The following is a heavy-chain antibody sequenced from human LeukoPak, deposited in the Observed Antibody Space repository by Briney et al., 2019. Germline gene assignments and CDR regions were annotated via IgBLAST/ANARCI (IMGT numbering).Heavy chain of an antibody. CDR3: ARDVALNYNILTGYYDAFDI. CDR1: GFTFSNYW. J-gene: IGHJ3*02. D-gene: IGHD3-9*01. CDR2: IKEDGTTI. Sequence: PGGSLRLSCTASGFTFSNYWMGWVRQAPGKGLEWVANIKEDGTTIYYVDSVKGRFTISRDNAKNSLYLQMNSLRAEDTAVYDCARDVALNYNILTGYYDAFDIWGQGTMVTVSS. V-gene: IGHV3-7*01.